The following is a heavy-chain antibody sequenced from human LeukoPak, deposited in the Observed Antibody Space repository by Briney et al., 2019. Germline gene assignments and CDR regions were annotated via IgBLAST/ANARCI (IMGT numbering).Heavy chain of an antibody. Sequence: SGTLSLTCAVSGGSISSSNWWSWVRQPPGKGLEWIGEIYHSGSTNYNPSLKSRVTISVDKSKNQFSLKLSSVTAADTAVYYCARVSWFPGTSYYYMDVWGKGTTVTVSS. V-gene: IGHV4-4*02. J-gene: IGHJ6*03. CDR1: GGSISSSNW. D-gene: IGHD1-1*01. CDR3: ARVSWFPGTSYYYMDV. CDR2: IYHSGST.